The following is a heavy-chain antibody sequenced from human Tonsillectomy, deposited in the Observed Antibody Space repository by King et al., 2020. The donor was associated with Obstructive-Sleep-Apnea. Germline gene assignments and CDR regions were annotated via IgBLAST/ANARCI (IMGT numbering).Heavy chain of an antibody. J-gene: IGHJ6*02. V-gene: IGHV4-30-4*07. D-gene: IGHD5-18*01. Sequence: VQLQESGPGLVKPSQTLSLTCAVSGGSISSGGYSWSWIRQPPGKGLEWIGYIYYSGSTYYNPSLKSRVTISVDTSKNQFSLKLSSVTAADTAVYSCARLDTAMVTHYYGMDVWGQGTTVTVSS. CDR3: ARLDTAMVTHYYGMDV. CDR1: GGSISSGGYS. CDR2: IYYSGST.